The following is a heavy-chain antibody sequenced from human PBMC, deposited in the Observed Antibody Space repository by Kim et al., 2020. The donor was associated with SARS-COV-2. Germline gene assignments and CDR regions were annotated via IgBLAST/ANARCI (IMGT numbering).Heavy chain of an antibody. Sequence: GGSLRLSCAASGFTFSSSAMRWVRQAPGKGLEWVSAISGSGGSTYYADSVKGRFTISRDNSKNTLYLQMNSLRAEDTAVYYCARSYYDFWGYYYYMDVWGKGTTVTVSS. D-gene: IGHD3-3*01. J-gene: IGHJ6*03. CDR1: GFTFSSSA. V-gene: IGHV3-23*01. CDR3: ARSYYDFWGYYYYMDV. CDR2: ISGSGGST.